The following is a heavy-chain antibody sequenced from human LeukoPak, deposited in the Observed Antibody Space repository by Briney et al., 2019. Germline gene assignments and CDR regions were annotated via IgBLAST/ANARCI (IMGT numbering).Heavy chain of an antibody. Sequence: QPGGSLRLSCAASGFTFSSYGMHWVRQAPGKGLEWVAFIRYDGSNKYYADSVKGRFTISRDNSKNTLYLQMNSLRAEDTAVYYCAKDGLGYCSSASCIRTHFDYWGQGTLVTVSS. J-gene: IGHJ4*02. CDR2: IRYDGSNK. CDR3: AKDGLGYCSSASCIRTHFDY. V-gene: IGHV3-30*02. CDR1: GFTFSSYG. D-gene: IGHD2-2*01.